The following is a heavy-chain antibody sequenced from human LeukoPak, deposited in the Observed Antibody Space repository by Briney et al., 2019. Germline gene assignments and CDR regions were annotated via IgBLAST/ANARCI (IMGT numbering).Heavy chain of an antibody. CDR2: LNKDGSGK. D-gene: IGHD3-10*01. V-gene: IGHV3-7*01. CDR3: ARSGEFLAMPSDI. CDR1: GFNFSIYW. Sequence: GGSLRLSCAASGFNFSIYWMSWVRQAPGKGLEWVANLNKDGSGKYYVDSVKGRFTISRDNAKNSLYLQMNSPRAEDTAVYYCARSGEFLAMPSDIWGQGTMVTVSS. J-gene: IGHJ3*02.